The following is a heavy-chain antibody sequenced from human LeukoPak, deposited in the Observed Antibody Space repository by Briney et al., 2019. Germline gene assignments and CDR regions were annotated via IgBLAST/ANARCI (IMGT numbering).Heavy chain of an antibody. CDR1: GGSISSSSYY. CDR3: ARRNYYDSSGFPSYFDY. CDR2: IYYSGST. D-gene: IGHD3-22*01. Sequence: SETVSLTCTVSGGSISSSSYYWGWIRQPPGKGLEWIGSIYYSGSTYYNPSLKSRVTISVDTSKNQFSLKLSSVTAADTAVYYCARRNYYDSSGFPSYFDYWGQGTLVTVSS. V-gene: IGHV4-39*01. J-gene: IGHJ4*02.